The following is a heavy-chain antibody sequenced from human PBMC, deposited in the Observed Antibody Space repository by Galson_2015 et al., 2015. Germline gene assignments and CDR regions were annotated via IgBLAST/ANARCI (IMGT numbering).Heavy chain of an antibody. CDR3: ARGSLDYYDSSGYYY. V-gene: IGHV1-69*13. J-gene: IGHJ4*02. CDR1: GGTFSSYA. D-gene: IGHD3-22*01. CDR2: IIPIFGTA. Sequence: SVKVSCKASGGTFSSYAISWVRQAPGQGLEWMGGIIPIFGTANYAQKFQGRVTITADESTSTAYMELSSLRSEDTAVYYCARGSLDYYDSSGYYYWGQGTLVTVSS.